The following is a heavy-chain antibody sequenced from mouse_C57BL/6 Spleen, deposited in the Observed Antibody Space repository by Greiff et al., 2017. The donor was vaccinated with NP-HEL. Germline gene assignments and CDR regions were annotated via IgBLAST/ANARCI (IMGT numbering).Heavy chain of an antibody. CDR3: AREDYDGGGFAY. J-gene: IGHJ3*01. V-gene: IGHV1-82*01. D-gene: IGHD2-4*01. CDR2: IYPGDGDT. Sequence: VKLMESGPELVKPGASVKISCKASGYAFSSSWMNWVKQRPGKGLEWIGRIYPGDGDTNSNGKFKGKATLTADKSSSTAYMQLSSLTSEDSAVDFCAREDYDGGGFAYWGQGTLVTVSA. CDR1: GYAFSSSW.